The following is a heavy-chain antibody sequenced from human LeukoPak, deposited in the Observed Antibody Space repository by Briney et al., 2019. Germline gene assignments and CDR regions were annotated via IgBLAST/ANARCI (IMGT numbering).Heavy chain of an antibody. V-gene: IGHV5-10-1*01. D-gene: IGHD3-10*01. CDR2: IDPSDSYT. CDR1: GYSFTSFW. CDR3: ARRVVRGWWFDP. J-gene: IGHJ5*02. Sequence: PGESLKISCQGSGYSFTSFWISWVRQMPGKGLEWMGRIDPSDSYTNYSPSFQGHVTISADKSISTAYLQWSSLKASDTAMYYCARRVVRGWWFDPWGQGTLVTVSS.